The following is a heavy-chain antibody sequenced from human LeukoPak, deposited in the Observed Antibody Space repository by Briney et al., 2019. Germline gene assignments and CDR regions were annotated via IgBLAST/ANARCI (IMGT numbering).Heavy chain of an antibody. Sequence: GGSLRLSCAASGFTFSSYEMNWVRQAPGKGLEWVAVIWYDGSNKYYADSVKGRFTISRDNSKNTLYLQMNSLRAEDTAVYYCARDRWVYSSSSGLAYWGQGTLVTVSS. J-gene: IGHJ4*02. CDR2: IWYDGSNK. D-gene: IGHD6-6*01. CDR3: ARDRWVYSSSSGLAY. V-gene: IGHV3-33*08. CDR1: GFTFSSYE.